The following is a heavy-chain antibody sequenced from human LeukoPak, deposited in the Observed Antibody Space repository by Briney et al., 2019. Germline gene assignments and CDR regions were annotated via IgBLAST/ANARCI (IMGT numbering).Heavy chain of an antibody. Sequence: GGSLRLSCAASGFTFSSYAMSWVRQAPGKGLEWVSAISGSGGSTYYADSVKGRFTISRDNSKNTLYLQMNSLRAEDTAVYYCAEGLYCSGGSCYNYFDYWGRGTLVTVSS. CDR1: GFTFSSYA. CDR2: ISGSGGST. D-gene: IGHD2-15*01. V-gene: IGHV3-23*01. J-gene: IGHJ4*02. CDR3: AEGLYCSGGSCYNYFDY.